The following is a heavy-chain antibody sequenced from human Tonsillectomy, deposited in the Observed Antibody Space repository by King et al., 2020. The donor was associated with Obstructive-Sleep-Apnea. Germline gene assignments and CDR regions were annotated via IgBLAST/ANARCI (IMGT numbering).Heavy chain of an antibody. CDR1: GYTFTDYY. Sequence: VQLVQSGAEVQKPGASVLVSCQASGYTFTDYYMHGVRQAPGQGLEWMGWINPNSGTNYPQKFQGRVTMTWDTSISTAYMELSRLTSDDTAVYFCARGGDRNYFDFWGQGTLVTVSS. CDR3: ARGGDRNYFDF. D-gene: IGHD3-10*01. V-gene: IGHV1-2*02. J-gene: IGHJ4*02. CDR2: INPNSGT.